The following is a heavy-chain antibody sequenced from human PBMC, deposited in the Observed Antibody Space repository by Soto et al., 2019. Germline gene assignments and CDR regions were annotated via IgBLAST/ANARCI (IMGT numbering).Heavy chain of an antibody. CDR3: AGDLGSSVVVAAAPPYNWFAP. J-gene: IGHJ5*02. CDR1: GYTFTGYY. V-gene: IGHV1-2*04. D-gene: IGHD2-15*01. CDR2: INPNSGGT. Sequence: GASVKVSCKASGYTFTGYYMHWVRQAPGQGLEWMGWINPNSGGTNYAQKFQGWVTMTRDTSISTAYMELSRLRSDDTAVYYCAGDLGSSVVVAAAPPYNWFAPWGQGTLVIVSS.